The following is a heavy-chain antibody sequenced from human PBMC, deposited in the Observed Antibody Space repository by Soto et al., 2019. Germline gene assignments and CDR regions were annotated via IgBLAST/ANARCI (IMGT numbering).Heavy chain of an antibody. CDR3: ARDHRYNWNDEGWFDP. V-gene: IGHV1-8*01. D-gene: IGHD1-20*01. Sequence: QVQLVQSGAEVKKPGASVKVSCKASGYMFSTYDINWVRRAPGQGLEWMGWLNPNSGNTGYAQKFQGRVTMTRNTSINPAYMELSSLGSDDTAVYYCARDHRYNWNDEGWFDPWGQGTLVTVSS. CDR1: GYMFSTYD. CDR2: LNPNSGNT. J-gene: IGHJ5*02.